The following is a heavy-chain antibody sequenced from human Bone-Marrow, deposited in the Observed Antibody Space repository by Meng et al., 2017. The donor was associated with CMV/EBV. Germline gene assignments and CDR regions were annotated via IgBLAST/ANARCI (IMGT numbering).Heavy chain of an antibody. CDR3: ARVGYCSGPTCYAWVLFH. Sequence: GGSLRLSCTVSGGSVSSGSYYWSWIRQAPGKGLEWIAYTDFSGDVKYHADSVRGRFTISRDNAKKSLYLEMNSLRAEDTAVYYCARVGYCSGPTCYAWVLFHWGQGTLVTVSS. V-gene: IGHV3-11*01. D-gene: IGHD2-2*01. J-gene: IGHJ4*03. CDR2: TDFSGDVK. CDR1: GGSVSSGSYY.